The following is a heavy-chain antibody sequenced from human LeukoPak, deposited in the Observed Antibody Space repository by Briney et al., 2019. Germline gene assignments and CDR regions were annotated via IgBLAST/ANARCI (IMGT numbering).Heavy chain of an antibody. CDR1: GFTFDDYA. D-gene: IGHD3-22*01. Sequence: GGSLRLSCAASGFTFDDYAMHWVRQAPGKGLEWVSGISWNSGSIGYADSVKGRFTISRDNAKNSLYLQMNSLRAEDTALYYCAKDIWPDYDSSGLPTHWGQGTLVTVSS. CDR2: ISWNSGSI. J-gene: IGHJ4*02. V-gene: IGHV3-9*01. CDR3: AKDIWPDYDSSGLPTH.